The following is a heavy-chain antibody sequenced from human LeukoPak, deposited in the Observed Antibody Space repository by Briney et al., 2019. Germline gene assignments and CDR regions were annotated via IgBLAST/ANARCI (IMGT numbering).Heavy chain of an antibody. D-gene: IGHD6-19*01. CDR2: ISSSSSYI. CDR1: GFTFSSYS. V-gene: IGHV3-21*01. Sequence: GGSLRLSCAAFGFTFSSYSMNWVRQAPGKGLEWVSSISSSSSYIYYADSVKGRFTISRDNAKNSLYLQMNSLRAEDTAVYYCARVTPGIAVAGSGDYWGQGTLVTVSS. J-gene: IGHJ4*02. CDR3: ARVTPGIAVAGSGDY.